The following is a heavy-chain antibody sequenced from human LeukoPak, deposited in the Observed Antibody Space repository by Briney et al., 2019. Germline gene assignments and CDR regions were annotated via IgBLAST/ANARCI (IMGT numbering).Heavy chain of an antibody. CDR2: ISSSSSYT. Sequence: PGGSLRLSCVVSGIPFSDFYMNWIRHSPGKGLEWISYISSSSSYTDYAESVRGRFTISRDNAKSALYLQMNDLRVEDTAVYYCAAGTAADYWGQGTLVIVSS. CDR1: GIPFSDFY. V-gene: IGHV3-11*03. D-gene: IGHD6-13*01. J-gene: IGHJ4*02. CDR3: AAGTAADY.